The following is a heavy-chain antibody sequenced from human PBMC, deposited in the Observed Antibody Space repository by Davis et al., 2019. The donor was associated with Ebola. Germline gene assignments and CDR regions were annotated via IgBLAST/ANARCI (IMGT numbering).Heavy chain of an antibody. D-gene: IGHD2-15*01. CDR1: GFTFSDYY. J-gene: IGHJ5*02. Sequence: GESLKISCAASGFTFSDYYMSWIRQAPGKGLEWVSYISSSSSYTNYADSVKGRFTISRDKAKNSLYLQMNSLRAEDTAVYYCARDAVGDSPWGQGTLVTVSS. V-gene: IGHV3-11*06. CDR3: ARDAVGDSP. CDR2: ISSSSSYT.